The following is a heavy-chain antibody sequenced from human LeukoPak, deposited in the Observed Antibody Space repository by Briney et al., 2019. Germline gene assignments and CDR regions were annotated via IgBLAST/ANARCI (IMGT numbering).Heavy chain of an antibody. CDR1: GGSFSGYY. V-gene: IGHV4-34*01. J-gene: IGHJ4*02. D-gene: IGHD3-10*01. Sequence: SETLSLTCAVYGGSFSGYYWSWIRQPPGKGLEWIGSIYYSGSTYYNPSLKSRVTISVDTSKNQFSLKLSSVTAADTAVYYCASGILDYGSGSYYVFDYWGQGTLVTVSS. CDR2: IYYSGST. CDR3: ASGILDYGSGSYYVFDY.